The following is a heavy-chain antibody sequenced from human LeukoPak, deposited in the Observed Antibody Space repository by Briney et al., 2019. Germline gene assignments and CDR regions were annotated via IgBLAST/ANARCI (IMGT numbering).Heavy chain of an antibody. J-gene: IGHJ4*02. CDR2: IKYDESEK. Sequence: PGGSLRLSCVASGFTFSGHWMSWVRQAPGKRPEWVANIKYDESEKYYVDSVKGRFTISRDNTKNSLYLQMNSLRVEDTAVYYCAREWLGSDWKGGQWGQGTLVSVSS. CDR3: AREWLGSDWKGGQ. CDR1: GFTFSGHW. D-gene: IGHD6-19*01. V-gene: IGHV3-7*01.